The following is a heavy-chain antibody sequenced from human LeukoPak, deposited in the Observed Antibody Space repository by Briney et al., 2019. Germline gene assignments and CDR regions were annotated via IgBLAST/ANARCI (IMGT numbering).Heavy chain of an antibody. V-gene: IGHV4-61*05. CDR3: ARHAPMDPRARAFDY. Sequence: SETLSLTCTVSGGSISSSSYYWGWIRQPPGKGLEWIGYIYYSGSTNYNPSLKSRVTISVDTSKNQFSLKMTSVTAADTAVYSCARHAPMDPRARAFDYWGQGTLVTVSS. D-gene: IGHD3-10*01. CDR2: IYYSGST. J-gene: IGHJ4*02. CDR1: GGSISSSSYY.